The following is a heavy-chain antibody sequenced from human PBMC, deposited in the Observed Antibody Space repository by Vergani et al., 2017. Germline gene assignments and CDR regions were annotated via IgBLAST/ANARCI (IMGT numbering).Heavy chain of an antibody. CDR3: ARDLRNYYDSGVLY. J-gene: IGHJ4*02. V-gene: IGHV3-21*01. D-gene: IGHD3-10*01. CDR2: ISSSRSYI. Sequence: EVQLVESGGGLVKPGGSLRLSCAASGFTFSSYSMNWVRQAPGKGLEGVSSISSSRSYIYYADSVMGRFTISRENAKNSLYLKMNSLRADDTAVYYCARDLRNYYDSGVLYWGQGTLVTVSS. CDR1: GFTFSSYS.